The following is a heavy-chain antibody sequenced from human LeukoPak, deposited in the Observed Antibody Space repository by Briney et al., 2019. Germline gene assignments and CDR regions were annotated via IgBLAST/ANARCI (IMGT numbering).Heavy chain of an antibody. D-gene: IGHD3-10*01. CDR3: ARARNKWFGEHGVFSWFDP. V-gene: IGHV1-69*05. Sequence: SVKVSCKASGGTFSSYAISWVRQAPGQGLEWMGGIIPIFGTANYAQKFQGRVTMTTDTSTSTAYMELRSLRSDDTAVYYCARARNKWFGEHGVFSWFDPWGQGTLVTVSS. CDR2: IIPIFGTA. CDR1: GGTFSSYA. J-gene: IGHJ5*02.